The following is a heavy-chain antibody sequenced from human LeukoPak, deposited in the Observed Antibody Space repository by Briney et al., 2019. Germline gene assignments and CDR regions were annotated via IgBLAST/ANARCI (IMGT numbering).Heavy chain of an antibody. CDR2: INPSSGGT. Sequence: ASVKVSCKASGYTFTRHYMNWVRQAPGQGLEWMGKINPSSGGTGYAQKFQGRVTMTRDTSTSTVYMELTSLRSEDTAVYYCARDGLYCTNGVCSSEIWGQGTLVTVSS. CDR1: GYTFTRHY. J-gene: IGHJ3*02. V-gene: IGHV1-46*01. D-gene: IGHD2-8*01. CDR3: ARDGLYCTNGVCSSEI.